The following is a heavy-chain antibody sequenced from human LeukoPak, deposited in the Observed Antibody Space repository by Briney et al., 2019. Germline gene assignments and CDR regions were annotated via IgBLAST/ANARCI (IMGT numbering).Heavy chain of an antibody. CDR3: AKSYSSGWYALVDP. Sequence: ASVKASCKASGYTFTSYDINWVRQATGQGLEWMGWMNPNSGNTGYAQKFQGRVTMTRNTSISTAYMELSSLRSEDTAVYYCAKSYSSGWYALVDPWGQGTLVTVSS. J-gene: IGHJ5*02. CDR1: GYTFTSYD. CDR2: MNPNSGNT. V-gene: IGHV1-8*01. D-gene: IGHD6-19*01.